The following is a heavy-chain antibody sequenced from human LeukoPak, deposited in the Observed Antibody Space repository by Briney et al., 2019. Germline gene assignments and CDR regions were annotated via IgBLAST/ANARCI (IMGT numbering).Heavy chain of an antibody. Sequence: TSETLSLTCTVSGGSISSGGYYWSWIRQHPGKGLEWIGYIYYSGGTYYNPSLKSRVTISVDTSKNQFSLKLSSVTAADTAVYYCASRSYGSGVYYYYYGMDVWGQGTTVTVSS. CDR3: ASRSYGSGVYYYYYGMDV. CDR1: GGSISSGGYY. V-gene: IGHV4-31*03. J-gene: IGHJ6*02. CDR2: IYYSGGT. D-gene: IGHD3-10*01.